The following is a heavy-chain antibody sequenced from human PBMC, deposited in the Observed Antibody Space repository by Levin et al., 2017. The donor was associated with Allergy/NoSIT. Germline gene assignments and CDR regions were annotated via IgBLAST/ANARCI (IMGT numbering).Heavy chain of an antibody. CDR3: AKPPDYGDYAEYYFDY. CDR1: GFTFSSYG. V-gene: IGHV3-30*18. D-gene: IGHD4-17*01. Sequence: AGGSLRLSCAASGFTFSSYGMHWVRQAPGKGLEWVAVISYDGSNKYYADSVKGRFTISRDNSKNTLYLQMNSLRAEDTAVYYCAKPPDYGDYAEYYFDYWGQGTLVTVSS. CDR2: ISYDGSNK. J-gene: IGHJ4*02.